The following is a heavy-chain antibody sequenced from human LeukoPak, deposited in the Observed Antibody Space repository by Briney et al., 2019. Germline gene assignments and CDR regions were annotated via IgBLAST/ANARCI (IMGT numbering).Heavy chain of an antibody. V-gene: IGHV5-51*01. J-gene: IGHJ6*03. Sequence: GESLKISCKGSGYSFTSYWIGWVRQMPGKGLEWMGIIYPGDSDTRYSPSFQGQVTISADKSISTAYLQWSSLKASDTAMYYCARLGGPPGTSYYYYMDVWGKGTTVTVSS. CDR1: GYSFTSYW. CDR3: ARLGGPPGTSYYYYMDV. D-gene: IGHD6-25*01. CDR2: IYPGDSDT.